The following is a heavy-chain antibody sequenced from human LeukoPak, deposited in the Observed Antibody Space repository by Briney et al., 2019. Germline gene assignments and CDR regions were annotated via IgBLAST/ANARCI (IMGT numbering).Heavy chain of an antibody. CDR3: ATEEGGSGYPHDAFDI. Sequence: GASVKVSCKASGGTFSSYAISWVRQAPGQGLEWMGGIIPIFGTANYAQKFQGRVTITADESTSTAYMELSSLRSEDTAVYYCATEEGGSGYPHDAFDIWGQGTMVTVSS. D-gene: IGHD3-3*01. J-gene: IGHJ3*02. CDR1: GGTFSSYA. V-gene: IGHV1-69*13. CDR2: IIPIFGTA.